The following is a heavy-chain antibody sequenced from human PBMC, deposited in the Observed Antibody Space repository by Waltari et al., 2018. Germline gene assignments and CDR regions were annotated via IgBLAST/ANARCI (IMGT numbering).Heavy chain of an antibody. J-gene: IGHJ6*02. CDR3: ARGENIAARRRGTYYYYYYGMDV. Sequence: QVQLQQWGAGLLKPSETLSLTCAVYGGSFSGYYWSWIRQPPGKGLEWIGEINHSGSTNYNPSLKRRFTISVDTSKNQFSLKLSSVTAADTAVYYCARGENIAARRRGTYYYYYYGMDVWGQGTTVTVSS. CDR2: INHSGST. CDR1: GGSFSGYY. V-gene: IGHV4-34*01. D-gene: IGHD6-6*01.